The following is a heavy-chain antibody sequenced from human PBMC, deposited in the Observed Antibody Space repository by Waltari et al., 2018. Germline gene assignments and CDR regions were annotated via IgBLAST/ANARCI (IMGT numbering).Heavy chain of an antibody. CDR1: GASLSACDYY. J-gene: IGHJ4*02. CDR2: ISYSGTT. CDR3: ARERGSSSWYSDS. D-gene: IGHD3-16*01. Sequence: QVQLQESGPGLVRPSQTLSRTCTVSGASLSACDYYWAWIRQPPGKGLEWIGYISYSGTTYYNPSLQSRVTILADTSKNQFSLNLRSVTATDTAVYYCARERGSSSWYSDSWGQGTLVTVSS. V-gene: IGHV4-30-4*08.